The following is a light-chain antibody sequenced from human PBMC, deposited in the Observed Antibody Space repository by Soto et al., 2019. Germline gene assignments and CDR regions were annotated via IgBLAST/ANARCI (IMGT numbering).Light chain of an antibody. CDR2: KAS. J-gene: IGKJ2*01. V-gene: IGKV1-5*03. CDR3: QHYDRDLYS. CDR1: QSISTW. Sequence: DIQMTQSSPTLSASVGDRVTITCRASQSISTWLAWYQQKPGTAPKLLIYKASSLESGVPSRFSGTGSGTEFTLTISSLQPDDLATYYCQHYDRDLYSFGQGTKLEIK.